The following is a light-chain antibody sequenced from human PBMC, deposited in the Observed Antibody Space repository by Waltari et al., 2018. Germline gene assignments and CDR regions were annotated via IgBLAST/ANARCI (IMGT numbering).Light chain of an antibody. V-gene: IGLV1-40*01. Sequence: QSVLTQPPSVSGAPGQRVTISCTGSSSNIGAGYDVHWYLQLPGTAPKLLIYGNTNRPSGVPDRVSGSKSGTSASLAITGLQADDEADYYCQSYDSSLSGWVFGGGTKLTVL. CDR1: SSNIGAGYD. CDR2: GNT. CDR3: QSYDSSLSGWV. J-gene: IGLJ3*02.